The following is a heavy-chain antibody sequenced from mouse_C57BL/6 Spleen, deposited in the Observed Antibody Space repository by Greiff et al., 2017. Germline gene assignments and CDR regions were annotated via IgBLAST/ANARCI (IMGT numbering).Heavy chain of an antibody. J-gene: IGHJ1*03. D-gene: IGHD1-1*01. CDR1: GYAFSSSW. CDR3: AREDGSSTTYFDV. CDR2: IDPNSGGT. Sequence: QVQLQQSGPELVKPGASVKISCKASGYAFSSSWMHWVKQRPGRGLEWIGRIDPNSGGTKYNEKFKSKATLTVDKPSSTAYMQLSSLTSEDSAVYYCAREDGSSTTYFDVWGTGTTVTVSS. V-gene: IGHV1-72*01.